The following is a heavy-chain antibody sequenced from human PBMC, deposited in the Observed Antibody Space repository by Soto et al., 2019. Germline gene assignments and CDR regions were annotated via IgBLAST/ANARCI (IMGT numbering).Heavy chain of an antibody. Sequence: EVQLVESGGGLVQPGESLTLSCAVSGFTFSNYWMHWVRQAPGKGLVWVSRLNTDGSNTDYADSVKGRFTVSRDNAKNTLYLQMNSLRAEDTAVYYCVRGSNDWIGIDYWGQGTLVTVSS. CDR3: VRGSNDWIGIDY. V-gene: IGHV3-74*01. D-gene: IGHD6-19*01. CDR2: LNTDGSNT. J-gene: IGHJ4*02. CDR1: GFTFSNYW.